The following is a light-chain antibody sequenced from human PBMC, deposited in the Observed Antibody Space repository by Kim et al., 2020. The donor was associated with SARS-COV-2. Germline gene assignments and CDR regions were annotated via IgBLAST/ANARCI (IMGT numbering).Light chain of an antibody. Sequence: IVLTQSPGPLSLSPGERATLSCRASRSVTNNYLAWYQQKPGQALRLLIYGASSRATGIPDRFSGSGSGTDFTLTISGLEPEDFAVYYCQQYSSSPLTFGQGTKVDIK. CDR3: QQYSSSPLT. CDR1: RSVTNNY. CDR2: GAS. J-gene: IGKJ1*01. V-gene: IGKV3-20*01.